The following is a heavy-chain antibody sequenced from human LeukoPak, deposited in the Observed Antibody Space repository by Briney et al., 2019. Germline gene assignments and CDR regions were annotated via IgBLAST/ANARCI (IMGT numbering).Heavy chain of an antibody. CDR3: ARGGKATVVTM. D-gene: IGHD4-23*01. Sequence: SETLSLTCAVYGGSFSGYYWNWIRQPPGKGLEWIGEINHSGSTNYNPSLKSRVSMSVDTSKNQFSLKLTSVTAADTAVYYCARGGKATVVTMWGQGILVTVSS. CDR1: GGSFSGYY. CDR2: INHSGST. V-gene: IGHV4-34*01. J-gene: IGHJ4*02.